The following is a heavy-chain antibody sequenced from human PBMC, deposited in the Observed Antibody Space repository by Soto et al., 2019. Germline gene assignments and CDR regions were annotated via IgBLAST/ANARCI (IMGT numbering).Heavy chain of an antibody. CDR2: INRSGST. D-gene: IGHD2-15*01. CDR1: GGSFSCYY. Sequence: NPSETLSLTCAVYGGSFSCYYWSWIRQPPGKGLEWIGEINRSGSTNYNPSLKSRVTISVDTSKNQFSLKLSSVTAADTAVYYCARDKAGPRWVAETFDYWGQGTLVTVSS. CDR3: ARDKAGPRWVAETFDY. J-gene: IGHJ4*02. V-gene: IGHV4-34*01.